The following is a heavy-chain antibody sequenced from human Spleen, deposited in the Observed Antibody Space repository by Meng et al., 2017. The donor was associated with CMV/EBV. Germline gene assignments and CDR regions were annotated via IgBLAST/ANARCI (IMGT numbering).Heavy chain of an antibody. CDR2: VSNDGTNK. D-gene: IGHD3-16*02. Sequence: GESLKISCAASGFTFSNYAIHWVRQAPGKGLEWEALVSNDGTNKYYADSVKNQFTISRDSSRNTVYLQMSSLRAEDTAVYYCARDLYDYIWGAYRSTLAYWGQGTLVTVSS. CDR1: GFTFSNYA. J-gene: IGHJ4*02. V-gene: IGHV3-30-3*01. CDR3: ARDLYDYIWGAYRSTLAY.